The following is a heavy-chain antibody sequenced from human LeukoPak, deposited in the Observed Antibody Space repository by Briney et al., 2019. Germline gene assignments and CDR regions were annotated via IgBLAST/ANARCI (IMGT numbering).Heavy chain of an antibody. J-gene: IGHJ4*02. CDR1: GYSISSGYY. CDR3: ASEMAGDVSGYFDY. Sequence: SETLSLTCTVSGYSISSGYYWGWFRQPPGKGLEWIGSIYHSGSTYFNPSLKSRVTISVDTSKNQFSLKLSSVTAAATAVYYCASEMAGDVSGYFDYWGQGTLVTVSS. V-gene: IGHV4-38-2*02. D-gene: IGHD2-8*01. CDR2: IYHSGST.